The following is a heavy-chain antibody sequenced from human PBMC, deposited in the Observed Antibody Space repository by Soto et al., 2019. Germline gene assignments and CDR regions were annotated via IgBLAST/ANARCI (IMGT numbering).Heavy chain of an antibody. CDR1: GYSFTTYG. Sequence: QVQLVQSGAEVMKPGASVRVSCKASGYSFTTYGISWVRQAPGQGLEYMGWISVYNGDTNYAQKLQGRVTMTTDTXTNXADMELRSLRSDDTAIYYCARDRRDSVADRRSFDVWGQGTMVTVSS. V-gene: IGHV1-18*01. D-gene: IGHD1-26*01. J-gene: IGHJ3*01. CDR2: ISVYNGDT. CDR3: ARDRRDSVADRRSFDV.